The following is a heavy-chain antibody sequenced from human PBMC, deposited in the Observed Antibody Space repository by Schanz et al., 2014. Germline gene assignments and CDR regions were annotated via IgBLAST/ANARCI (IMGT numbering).Heavy chain of an antibody. CDR3: AKSYDTSGYSGFDY. V-gene: IGHV3-11*04. CDR1: GFTFSDYY. CDR2: ISNSGTTI. D-gene: IGHD3-22*01. Sequence: QVQLVESGGGLVKPGGSLRLSCAASGFTFSDYYMSWIRQAPGKGLEWVSYISNSGTTIYYADSVKGRFTISRDNAKNSLYLQMNSLRVEDTAVYFCAKSYDTSGYSGFDYWGQGTLVTVSS. J-gene: IGHJ4*02.